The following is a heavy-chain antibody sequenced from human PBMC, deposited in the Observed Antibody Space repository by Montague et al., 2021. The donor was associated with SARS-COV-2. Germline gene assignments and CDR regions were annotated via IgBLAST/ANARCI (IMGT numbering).Heavy chain of an antibody. Sequence: SETLSLTCTVSGGSISSYYWSWIRQLPGKGLEWIGYIYYSGSTNYNPSLKSRVTISVDTSKNQFSLKLSSVTAADTAVYYCARGREYSSSAGFDYWGQGTLVTVSP. CDR2: IYYSGST. V-gene: IGHV4-59*01. D-gene: IGHD6-6*01. J-gene: IGHJ4*02. CDR1: GGSISSYY. CDR3: ARGREYSSSAGFDY.